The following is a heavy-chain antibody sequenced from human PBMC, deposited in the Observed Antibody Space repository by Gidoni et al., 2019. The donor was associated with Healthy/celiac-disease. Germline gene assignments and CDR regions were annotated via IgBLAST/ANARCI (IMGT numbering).Heavy chain of an antibody. CDR1: GGSISSSSYY. CDR2: IYYSGST. Sequence: QLQLQESGPGLVKPSETLSLTCTVSGGSISSSSYYWGWIRQPPGKGLEWIGSIYYSGSTYYNPSLKSRVTISVDTSKNQFSLKLSSVTAADTAVYYCARHVRYGSGSYLDYWGQGTLVTVSS. J-gene: IGHJ4*02. D-gene: IGHD3-10*01. V-gene: IGHV4-39*01. CDR3: ARHVRYGSGSYLDY.